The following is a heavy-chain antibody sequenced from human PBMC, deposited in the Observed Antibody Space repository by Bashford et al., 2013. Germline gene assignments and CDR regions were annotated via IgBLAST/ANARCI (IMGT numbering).Heavy chain of an antibody. Sequence: ASVKVSCKASGYTFTSYAIALGAPGPGQRLEWMGWINAGNGNTKYSQKFQGRVTITRDTSASTAYLELSSLRSEDTAVYYCARTPKGAQPYYFYYMDVWGKGTTVTVSS. J-gene: IGHJ6*03. CDR3: ARTPKGAQPYYFYYMDV. CDR2: INAGNGNT. V-gene: IGHV1-3*01. CDR1: GYTFTSYA.